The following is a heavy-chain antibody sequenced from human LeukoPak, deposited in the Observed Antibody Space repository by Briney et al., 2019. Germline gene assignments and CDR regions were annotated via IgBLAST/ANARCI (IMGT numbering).Heavy chain of an antibody. V-gene: IGHV7-4-1*02. CDR1: GYTFTNYA. Sequence: ASVKVSCKASGYTFTNYAMNWVRQAPGQGLEWMGWIHPSTGNPSYAQGFTGRFVFSLDTSVSTTYLQISSLKAEDTAVYYCARDQWLVPYYWGQGTLVTVSS. CDR3: ARDQWLVPYY. D-gene: IGHD6-19*01. J-gene: IGHJ4*02. CDR2: IHPSTGNP.